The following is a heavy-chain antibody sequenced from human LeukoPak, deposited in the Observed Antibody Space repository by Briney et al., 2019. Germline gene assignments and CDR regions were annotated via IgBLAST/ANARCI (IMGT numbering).Heavy chain of an antibody. Sequence: GGSLRLSCAASGFTFDDYAMSWVRQAPGKGLEWVSAISGSGGSTYHADSVKGRFTISRDNSKNTLYLQMNSLRAEDTAVYYCAKVLTVTTDPFDYWGQGTLVTVSS. J-gene: IGHJ4*02. D-gene: IGHD4-17*01. V-gene: IGHV3-23*01. CDR3: AKVLTVTTDPFDY. CDR1: GFTFDDYA. CDR2: ISGSGGST.